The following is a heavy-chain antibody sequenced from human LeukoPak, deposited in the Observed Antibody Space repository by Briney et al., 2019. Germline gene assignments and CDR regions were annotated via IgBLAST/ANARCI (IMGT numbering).Heavy chain of an antibody. D-gene: IGHD6-13*01. Sequence: SETLSLTCTVSGGSISSSSYYWGWIRQPPGKGLEWIGSIYYSGSTYYNPSLKSQVTISVDTSKNQFSLKLSSVTAADTAVYYCASLGYSSSWYSGDWFDPWGQGTLVTVSS. CDR3: ASLGYSSSWYSGDWFDP. CDR1: GGSISSSSYY. CDR2: IYYSGST. V-gene: IGHV4-39*01. J-gene: IGHJ5*02.